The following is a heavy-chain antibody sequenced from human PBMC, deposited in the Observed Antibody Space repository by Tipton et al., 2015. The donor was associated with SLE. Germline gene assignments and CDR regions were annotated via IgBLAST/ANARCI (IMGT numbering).Heavy chain of an antibody. CDR3: ARQRVWRVVVAAPDM. CDR1: GGSFSAYY. Sequence: TLSLTCAFYGGSFSAYYWTWIRQSPGKGREWIGEINHSGTTNYNPSLKSRVNISVETSKKQFSLNLTSLTAADTAVYYCARQRVWRVVVAAPDMWGQGTMVTVSS. V-gene: IGHV4-34*01. J-gene: IGHJ3*02. CDR2: INHSGTT. D-gene: IGHD2-15*01.